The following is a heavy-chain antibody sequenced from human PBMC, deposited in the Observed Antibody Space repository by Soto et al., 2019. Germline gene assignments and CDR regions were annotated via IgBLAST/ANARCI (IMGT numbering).Heavy chain of an antibody. D-gene: IGHD2-8*01. CDR1: GYSFTDYH. V-gene: IGHV1-2*04. CDR2: INPKSGGT. J-gene: IGHJ6*02. Sequence: QVQLVQSGAEVKKPGASVKVSCKASGYSFTDYHIHWVRQAPGQGLEWLGRINPKSGGTSTAQKSQGWVTMTTDTSISTACMELTKLTSDDTAIYYCARGDSTDCSNGVCSFFYNHDMDVWGQGTTVTVSS. CDR3: ARGDSTDCSNGVCSFFYNHDMDV.